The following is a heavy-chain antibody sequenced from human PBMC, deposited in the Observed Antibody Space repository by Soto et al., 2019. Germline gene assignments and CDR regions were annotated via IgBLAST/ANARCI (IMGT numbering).Heavy chain of an antibody. Sequence: QVQLQESGPGLVKPSETLSLTCIVSGDSVSNYYWSWIRQPPGKGLEWIGYISYSGTNKYNPSLESRVTMSVDTSKNRFSLKLNSVTAADTAVYYCTSADSTPYYFDYWGQGTLVTVSS. J-gene: IGHJ4*02. D-gene: IGHD2-2*01. CDR2: ISYSGTN. V-gene: IGHV4-59*02. CDR3: TSADSTPYYFDY. CDR1: GDSVSNYY.